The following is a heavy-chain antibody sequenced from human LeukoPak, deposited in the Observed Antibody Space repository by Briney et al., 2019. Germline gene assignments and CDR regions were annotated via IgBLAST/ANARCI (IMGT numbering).Heavy chain of an antibody. V-gene: IGHV3-30*18. D-gene: IGHD2-2*02. Sequence: GGSLRLSCAASGFTFSSYGMLWVRQAPGKGLEWVAVISYDGSNKYYADSVKGRFTISRDKSKNTLYLQMNSLRAEDTAVYYCAKDGTAAITGAFDIWGQGTMVTVSS. CDR3: AKDGTAAITGAFDI. CDR2: ISYDGSNK. J-gene: IGHJ3*02. CDR1: GFTFSSYG.